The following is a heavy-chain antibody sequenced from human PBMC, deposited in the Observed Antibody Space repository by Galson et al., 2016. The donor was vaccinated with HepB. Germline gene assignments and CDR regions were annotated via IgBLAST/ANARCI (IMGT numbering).Heavy chain of an antibody. V-gene: IGHV3-23*01. CDR3: ANDRDHFGDSLFDY. Sequence: SLRLSCAASGFTFSTYVMRWVRQAPGKGLEWVSGISGDGHSTYYADSVKGRFTISRDNSKNTLYLQMNSLRADDTALYYRANDRDHFGDSLFDYWGQGTLVTVSS. J-gene: IGHJ4*02. CDR1: GFTFSTYV. CDR2: ISGDGHST. D-gene: IGHD4-17*01.